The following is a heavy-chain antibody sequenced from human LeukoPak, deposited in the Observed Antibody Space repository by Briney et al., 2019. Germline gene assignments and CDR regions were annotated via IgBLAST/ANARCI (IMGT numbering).Heavy chain of an antibody. Sequence: GGALRLSCAASGFTFSTYVMRWVRQAPGKGLEWVSGITGSGGITDYADSAKGRFTISRDNSKNTLYLQMHSLRVEDTAVYYCAKKVPGVNPFDYWGQGTLVTVSP. CDR2: ITGSGGIT. J-gene: IGHJ4*02. D-gene: IGHD6-19*01. CDR3: AKKVPGVNPFDY. V-gene: IGHV3-23*01. CDR1: GFTFSTYV.